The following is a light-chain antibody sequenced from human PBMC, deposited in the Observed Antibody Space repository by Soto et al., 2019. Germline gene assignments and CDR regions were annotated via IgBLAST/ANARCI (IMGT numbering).Light chain of an antibody. J-gene: IGKJ4*01. CDR3: QHYRTS. V-gene: IGKV3-20*01. CDR2: GAS. CDR1: QGVSSSY. Sequence: EIVLTQSPGTLSLSPGERATLSCRASQGVSSSYLAWYQQKPGQPPRLLIYGASSRATGIPVRFSGSGSGTDFTLTITRLEPEDFAVYYCQHYRTSFGGGTKVEIK.